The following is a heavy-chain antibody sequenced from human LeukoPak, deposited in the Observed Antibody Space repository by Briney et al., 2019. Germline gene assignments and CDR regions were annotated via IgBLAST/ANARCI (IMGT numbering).Heavy chain of an antibody. Sequence: GGSLRLSCAASGFTFSTYAMSWVRQAPGEGLEWVSSISDSSSYIYYPDSVKGRFTISRDNAKNSLYLQMNSLRAEDTAVYFCARGGTGADFDYWGQETLVTVSS. CDR2: ISDSSSYI. J-gene: IGHJ4*02. CDR3: ARGGTGADFDY. V-gene: IGHV3-21*01. D-gene: IGHD3/OR15-3a*01. CDR1: GFTFSTYA.